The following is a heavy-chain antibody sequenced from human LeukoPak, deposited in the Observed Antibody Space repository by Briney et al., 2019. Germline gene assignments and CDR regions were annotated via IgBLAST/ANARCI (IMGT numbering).Heavy chain of an antibody. D-gene: IGHD3-3*01. CDR3: ARSYYDFWSGYWSSGYFDY. J-gene: IGHJ4*02. CDR2: ISSSSSYI. V-gene: IGHV3-21*01. CDR1: GFTFSSYS. Sequence: GGSLRLSCAASGFTFSSYSMNWVRQAPGKGLEWVSSISSSSSYIYYADSVKGRFTISRDNAKNSLYLQMNSLRAEDTAVYYCARSYYDFWSGYWSSGYFDYWGQGTLVTVSS.